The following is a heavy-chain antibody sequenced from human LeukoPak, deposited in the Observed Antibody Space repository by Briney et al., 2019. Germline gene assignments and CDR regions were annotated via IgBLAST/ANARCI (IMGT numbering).Heavy chain of an antibody. D-gene: IGHD1-14*01. Sequence: LPGGSLRLSCVASGFTIDSFYMSWVRQAPGKELEWVANINQGGSDKYYVDSVKGRFTISRDNANNLLYLQMNSLRGEDTAVYYCSRDRSRAEDDWGQGTLVTVSS. V-gene: IGHV3-7*01. J-gene: IGHJ1*01. CDR2: INQGGSDK. CDR1: GFTIDSFY. CDR3: SRDRSRAEDD.